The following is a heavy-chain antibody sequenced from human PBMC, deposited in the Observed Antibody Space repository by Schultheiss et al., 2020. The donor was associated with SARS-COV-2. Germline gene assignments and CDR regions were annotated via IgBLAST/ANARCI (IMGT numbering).Heavy chain of an antibody. CDR3: SIIRGGSYLDAFDI. CDR2: ISAYNGNT. J-gene: IGHJ3*02. Sequence: ASVKVSCKASGYTFTSYAMHWVRQAPGQGLEWMGWISAYNGNTNYAQKLQGRVTMTTDTSTSTAYMELRSLRSDDTAVYYCSIIRGGSYLDAFDIWGQGTMVTVSS. D-gene: IGHD1-26*01. CDR1: GYTFTSYA. V-gene: IGHV1-18*01.